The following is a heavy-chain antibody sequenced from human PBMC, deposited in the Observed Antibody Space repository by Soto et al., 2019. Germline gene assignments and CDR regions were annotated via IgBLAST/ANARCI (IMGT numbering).Heavy chain of an antibody. D-gene: IGHD3-10*01. CDR2: INHSGST. CDR1: GGSFSGYY. J-gene: IGHJ6*03. V-gene: IGHV4-34*01. CDR3: ATALAGRITMVRGVIGGRYMDV. Sequence: SETLSLTCAVYGGSFSGYYWSWIRQPPGKGLEWIGEINHSGSTNYNPSLKSRVTISVDTSKNQFSLKLSSVTAADTAVYYCATALAGRITMVRGVIGGRYMDVWGKGTTVTVSS.